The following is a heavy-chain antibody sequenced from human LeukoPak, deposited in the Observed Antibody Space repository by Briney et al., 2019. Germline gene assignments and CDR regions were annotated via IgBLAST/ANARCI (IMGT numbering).Heavy chain of an antibody. Sequence: GGSLRLSCAASGLTFSSYWMTWVRQAPGKGPEWVANIKEDGSEKYYVDSVKGRFTISRDNAKNSLYLQMNSLRAEDTAVYYCAIGYSPWVWGQGTLVTVSS. V-gene: IGHV3-7*05. D-gene: IGHD5-18*01. CDR1: GLTFSSYW. J-gene: IGHJ4*02. CDR3: AIGYSPWV. CDR2: IKEDGSEK.